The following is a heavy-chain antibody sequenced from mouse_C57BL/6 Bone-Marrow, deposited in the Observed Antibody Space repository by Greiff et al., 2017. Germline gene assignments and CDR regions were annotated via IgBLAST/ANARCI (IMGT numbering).Heavy chain of an antibody. CDR1: GYTFTDYY. Sequence: EVQLQQSGPVLVKPGASVKMSCKASGYTFTDYYMNWVKQSHGKSLEWIGVINPYNGGTSYNQKFKGKATLTVDKSSSTAYMELNSLTSEDSAVYYCAREEGLRGYFDVWGTGTTVTVSS. V-gene: IGHV1-19*01. CDR3: AREEGLRGYFDV. CDR2: INPYNGGT. J-gene: IGHJ1*03. D-gene: IGHD2-2*01.